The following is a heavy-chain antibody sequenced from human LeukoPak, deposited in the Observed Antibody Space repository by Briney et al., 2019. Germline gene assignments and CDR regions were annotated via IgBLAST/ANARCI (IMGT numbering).Heavy chain of an antibody. CDR3: ASTRAVAFD. Sequence: SETLSLTCTVSGGSISSSSYYWGWIRQPPGKGLEWIGSMHYSGTSYYSPSLKSRVTISVDTSKNQSSLKLRSVTAADTAVYYCASTRAVAFDWGQGTLVTVSS. CDR2: MHYSGTS. CDR1: GGSISSSSYY. D-gene: IGHD6-19*01. J-gene: IGHJ4*02. V-gene: IGHV4-39*07.